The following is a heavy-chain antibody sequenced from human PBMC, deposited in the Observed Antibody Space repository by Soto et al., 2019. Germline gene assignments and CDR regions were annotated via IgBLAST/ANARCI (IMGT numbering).Heavy chain of an antibody. Sequence: PSETLSLTCAVYGGSFSGYYWSWIRQPPGKGLEWIGEINHSGSTNYNPSLKSRVTISVDTSKNQFSLKLSSVTAADTAVYYCARVYYDYVWGSYLGRYYFDYWGQGTLVTVSS. V-gene: IGHV4-34*01. CDR2: INHSGST. CDR3: ARVYYDYVWGSYLGRYYFDY. J-gene: IGHJ4*02. D-gene: IGHD3-16*02. CDR1: GGSFSGYY.